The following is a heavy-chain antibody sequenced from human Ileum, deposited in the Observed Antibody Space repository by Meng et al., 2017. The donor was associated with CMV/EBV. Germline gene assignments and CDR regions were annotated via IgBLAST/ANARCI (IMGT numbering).Heavy chain of an antibody. V-gene: IGHV2-5*02. D-gene: IGHD1-26*01. CDR3: AHFVGGYYPSRPDY. J-gene: IGHJ4*02. CDR1: GFSPSTSGEG. Sequence: QFPLKESGPPLVKPPQTLTRTCSFSGFSPSTSGEGVGWIRQPPGKALEWLALIYRGDDKRYSPSLNSRLTIAKDTSKNEVVLTLTNMGPIDTGTYYCAHFVGGYYPSRPDYWGQGTLVTVSS. CDR2: IYRGDDK.